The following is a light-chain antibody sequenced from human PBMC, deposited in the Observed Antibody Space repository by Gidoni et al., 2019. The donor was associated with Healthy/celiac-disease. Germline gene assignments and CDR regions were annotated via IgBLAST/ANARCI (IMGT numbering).Light chain of an antibody. CDR2: GAS. J-gene: IGKJ2*01. V-gene: IGKV3-20*01. CDR3: QQYGSSPNT. CDR1: QSVSSSY. Sequence: ELVLTPSLGTLSWSPAERATLPCRASQSVSSSYLAWYQQKPGQAPRLLIYGASSRAAGIPDRFSGSGSGTDFTLTISRLEAEDFAVYYCQQYGSSPNTFGQGTKVEIK.